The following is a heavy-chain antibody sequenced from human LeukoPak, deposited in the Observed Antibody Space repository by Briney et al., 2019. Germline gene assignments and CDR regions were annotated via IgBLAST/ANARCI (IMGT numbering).Heavy chain of an antibody. CDR1: GESLNSYY. J-gene: IGHJ4*02. Sequence: SETLSLTCAVYGESLNSYYWSWVRQPPGAGLEWIGEIYESGTTEYNPSLKSRVTISMVPSKQQFSLSLSSVTAADTAVYYCARGAWATRLGSWGLGTPVIVSS. CDR3: ARGAWATRLGS. D-gene: IGHD2-15*01. CDR2: IYESGTT. V-gene: IGHV4-34*01.